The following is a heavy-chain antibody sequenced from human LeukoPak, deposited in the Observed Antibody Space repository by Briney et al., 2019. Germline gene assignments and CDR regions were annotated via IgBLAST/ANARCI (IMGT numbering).Heavy chain of an antibody. CDR2: IIPIFGTA. J-gene: IGHJ4*02. Sequence: ASVKVSCKASGYTFTSYGISWVRQAPGQGLEWMGGIIPIFGTANYAQKFQGRVTITADKSTSTAYMELSSLRSEDTAVYYCARGFLRGYSGYGPPDYWGQGTLVTVSS. V-gene: IGHV1-69*06. CDR3: ARGFLRGYSGYGPPDY. D-gene: IGHD5-12*01. CDR1: GYTFTSYG.